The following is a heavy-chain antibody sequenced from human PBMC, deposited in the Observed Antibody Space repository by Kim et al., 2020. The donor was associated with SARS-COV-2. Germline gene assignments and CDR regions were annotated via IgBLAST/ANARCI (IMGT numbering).Heavy chain of an antibody. CDR3: ARGIAAAGTGSHYWYFDL. CDR2: INHSGST. V-gene: IGHV4-34*01. J-gene: IGHJ2*01. Sequence: SETLSLTCAVYGGSFSGYYWSWIRQPPGKGLEWIGEINHSGSTNYNPSLKSRVTISVDTSKNQFSLKLSSVTAADTAVYYCARGIAAAGTGSHYWYFDLWGRGTLVTVSS. D-gene: IGHD6-13*01. CDR1: GGSFSGYY.